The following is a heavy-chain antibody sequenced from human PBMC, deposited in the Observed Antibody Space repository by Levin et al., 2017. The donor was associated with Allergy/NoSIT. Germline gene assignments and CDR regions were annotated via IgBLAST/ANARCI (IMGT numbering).Heavy chain of an antibody. V-gene: IGHV3-48*02. CDR1: GFTFSSYS. CDR3: ARDRATSRSGGLWFRESHRDKLLGDY. CDR2: ISSSSSII. J-gene: IGHJ4*02. Sequence: PGGSLRLSCAASGFTFSSYSMNWVRQAPGKGLEWVSYISSSSSIIYYADSVKGRFTISRDNAKNSLYLQMNSLRDEDTAVYYCARDRATSRSGGLWFRESHRDKLLGDYWGQGTLVTVSS. D-gene: IGHD3-10*01.